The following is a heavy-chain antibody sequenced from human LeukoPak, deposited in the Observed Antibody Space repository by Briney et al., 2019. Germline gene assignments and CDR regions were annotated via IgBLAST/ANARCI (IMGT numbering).Heavy chain of an antibody. Sequence: PGGSLRLSCAASGFTVRSNYMTWVRQAPGKGLEWVSVMYSGDSTYYEDSVKGRFTISRDNSKNTLDLQMNSLRDEDTGVYYCARADGYSSWFVHWGQGTLVTVSS. CDR3: ARADGYSSWFVH. D-gene: IGHD5-18*01. V-gene: IGHV3-53*01. CDR1: GFTVRSNY. CDR2: MYSGDST. J-gene: IGHJ5*02.